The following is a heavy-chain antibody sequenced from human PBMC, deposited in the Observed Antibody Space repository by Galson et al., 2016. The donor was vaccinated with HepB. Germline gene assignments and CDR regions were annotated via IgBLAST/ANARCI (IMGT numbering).Heavy chain of an antibody. V-gene: IGHV3-53*01. CDR2: IYSGGST. CDR1: GFSVSSNY. D-gene: IGHD3-16*01. CDR3: ASAPTLGY. J-gene: IGHJ4*02. Sequence: SLRLSCAASGFSVSSNYMSWVRQAPGKGLEGVSVIYSGGSTRYEDYVKGRFTISKDTSNNTLYLQMNSLGAEDTAVYYCASAPTLGYWGQGTLVTVSS.